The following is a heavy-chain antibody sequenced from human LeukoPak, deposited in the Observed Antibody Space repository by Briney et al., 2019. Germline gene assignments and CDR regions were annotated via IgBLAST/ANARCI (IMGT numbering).Heavy chain of an antibody. V-gene: IGHV4-34*01. CDR1: GGSFSGYY. J-gene: IGHJ5*02. D-gene: IGHD2-15*01. CDR2: INHSGST. CDR3: ARDSRCSGGSCRYNWFDP. Sequence: PSETLSLTCAVYGGSFSGYYWSWIRQPPGKGLEWIGEINHSGSTNYNPSLKSRVTISVDTSKNQFSLKLSSVTAADTAVYYCARDSRCSGGSCRYNWFDPWGQGTLVTVSS.